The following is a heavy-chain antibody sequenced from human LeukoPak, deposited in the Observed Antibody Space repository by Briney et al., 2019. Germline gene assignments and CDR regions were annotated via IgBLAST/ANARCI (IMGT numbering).Heavy chain of an antibody. D-gene: IGHD5/OR15-5a*01. V-gene: IGHV3-53*01. CDR3: ARDPRSTGKSNYGMDV. J-gene: IGHJ6*02. CDR1: GIAVSSNY. CDR2: SYSGGTT. Sequence: RGSLRLSCAASGIAVSSNYMSWVRLPPAKGLEWVSISYSGGTTYYADSVQGRFTISRDNSKNTVYLQMNSLRVEDTAVYYCARDPRSTGKSNYGMDVWGQGTTVTVSS.